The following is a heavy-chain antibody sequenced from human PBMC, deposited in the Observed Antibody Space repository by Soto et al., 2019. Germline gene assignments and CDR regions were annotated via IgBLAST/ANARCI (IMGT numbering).Heavy chain of an antibody. D-gene: IGHD2-15*01. CDR3: ASTHRGYCGMDV. Sequence: LRLSCAASGFTFSSYAMSWVRQAPGKGLEWVSAISGSGGSTYYADSVKGRFTISRDNSKNTLYLQMNSLRAEDTAVYYCASTHRGYCGMDVWGQGTTVTVSS. CDR2: ISGSGGST. CDR1: GFTFSSYA. V-gene: IGHV3-23*01. J-gene: IGHJ6*02.